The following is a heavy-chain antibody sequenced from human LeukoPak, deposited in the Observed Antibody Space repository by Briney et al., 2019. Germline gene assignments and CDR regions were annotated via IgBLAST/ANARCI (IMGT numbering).Heavy chain of an antibody. V-gene: IGHV3-48*03. J-gene: IGHJ3*02. D-gene: IGHD5-18*01. CDR3: VRYSYGANAFDI. CDR2: ISSGTSAI. Sequence: PGGSLRLSCAASGFTFSSYEMNWVRQAPGKGLEWVSYISSGTSAIYYADSVKGRFTISRDNAKNSLYLQMNSLIAADTAVYYCVRYSYGANAFDIWGQGKMVTVSS. CDR1: GFTFSSYE.